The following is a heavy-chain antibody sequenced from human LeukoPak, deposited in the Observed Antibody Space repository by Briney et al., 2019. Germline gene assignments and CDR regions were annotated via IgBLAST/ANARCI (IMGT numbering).Heavy chain of an antibody. CDR2: FDPEDGET. V-gene: IGHV1-24*01. J-gene: IGHJ3*02. CDR3: ATVGRYYYDSSQRHAFDI. Sequence: ASVKVSCKVSGYTLTELSMHWVRQAPGKGLEWMGGFDPEDGETIYAQKFQGRVTMTEDTSADTAYMELSSLRSEDTAVYYCATVGRYYYDSSQRHAFDIWAKGQWSPSLQ. CDR1: GYTLTELS. D-gene: IGHD3-22*01.